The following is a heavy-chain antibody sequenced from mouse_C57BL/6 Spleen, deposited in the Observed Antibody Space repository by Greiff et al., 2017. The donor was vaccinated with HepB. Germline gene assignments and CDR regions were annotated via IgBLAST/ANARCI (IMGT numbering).Heavy chain of an antibody. CDR1: GFTFSSYA. CDR2: ISSGGDYI. V-gene: IGHV5-9-1*02. Sequence: EVKVVESGEGLVKPGGSLKLSCAASGFTFSSYAMSWVRQTPEKRLEWVAYISSGGDYIYYADTVKGRFTISRDNARNTLYLQMSSLKSEDTAMYYCTRDPPYGNFYAMDYWGQGTSVTVSS. CDR3: TRDPPYGNFYAMDY. D-gene: IGHD2-1*01. J-gene: IGHJ4*01.